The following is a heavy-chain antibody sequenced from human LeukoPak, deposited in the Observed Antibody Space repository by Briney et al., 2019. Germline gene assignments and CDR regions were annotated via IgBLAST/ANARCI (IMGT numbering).Heavy chain of an antibody. Sequence: PSETLSLTCTVSGGSITSYYWSWIRQPPGKGLEWIGYIYYSGSTNYNPSLKSRVTISVDTSKKQFSLKLSSVTAADTAVYYCARDDRLYYYDSSGYVGGREDAFDISGQGTMVTVSS. D-gene: IGHD3-22*01. J-gene: IGHJ3*02. V-gene: IGHV4-59*01. CDR1: GGSITSYY. CDR3: ARDDRLYYYDSSGYVGGREDAFDI. CDR2: IYYSGST.